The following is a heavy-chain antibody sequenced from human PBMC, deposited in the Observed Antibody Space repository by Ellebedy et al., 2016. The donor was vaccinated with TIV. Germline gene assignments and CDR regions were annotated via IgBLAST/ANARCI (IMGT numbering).Heavy chain of an antibody. CDR3: ARESGVGCSGTICHTKLDY. D-gene: IGHD2-2*02. V-gene: IGHV4-34*01. CDR1: GVSLSGYY. J-gene: IGHJ4*02. Sequence: SETLSLXCTVYGVSLSGYYWSWIRQSPGQGLEWIGEINHSGSANYNPSLKSRVTFSVDTSKTQFSLKLRSVTAADTAIYYCARESGVGCSGTICHTKLDYWGQGTLVTVSS. CDR2: INHSGSA.